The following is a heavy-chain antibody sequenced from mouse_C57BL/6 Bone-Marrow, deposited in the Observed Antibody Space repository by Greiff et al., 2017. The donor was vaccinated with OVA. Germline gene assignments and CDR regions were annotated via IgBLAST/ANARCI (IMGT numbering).Heavy chain of an antibody. CDR1: GYTFTDYE. V-gene: IGHV1-15*01. D-gene: IGHD4-1*02. CDR2: IDPETGGT. J-gene: IGHJ2*01. CDR3: SSTGTLDY. Sequence: VQLQQSGAELVRPGASVTLSCTASGYTFTDYEMHWVKQTPVHGLEWIGAIDPETGGTAYNQKFKGKAILTADKSSSTAYMELRSLTSEDSAVYYCSSTGTLDYWGQGTTLTVSS.